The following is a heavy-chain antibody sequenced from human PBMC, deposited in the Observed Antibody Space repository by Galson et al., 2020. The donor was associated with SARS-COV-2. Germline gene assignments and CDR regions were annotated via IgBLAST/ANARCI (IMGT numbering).Heavy chain of an antibody. CDR1: GFTFSSYG. V-gene: IGHV3-30*18. CDR2: ISYDGSNK. D-gene: IGHD3-3*01. J-gene: IGHJ6*02. CDR3: AKDRPEWLYRMYYYYGMDV. Sequence: TGGSLRLSCAASGFTFSSYGMHWVRQAPGKGLEWVAVISYDGSNKYYADSVKGRFTISRDNSKNTLYLQMNSLRAEDTAVYYCAKDRPEWLYRMYYYYGMDVWGQGTTVTVSS.